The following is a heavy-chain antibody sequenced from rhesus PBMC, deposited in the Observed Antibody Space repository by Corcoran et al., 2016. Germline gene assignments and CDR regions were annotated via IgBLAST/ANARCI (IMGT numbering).Heavy chain of an antibody. V-gene: IGHV5-2*01. Sequence: EVQLVQSGAEVKRPGESLKISCKTSGYSFTSYWIRWGRQMPGKGLEWMGAIVPSDSDTRYSPSFQGQVTISADKSISTAYLQWSSLKASDSATYYCAKEDGSSFFDYWGQGVLVTVSS. CDR3: AKEDGSSFFDY. J-gene: IGHJ4*01. CDR1: GYSFTSYW. D-gene: IGHD4-29*01. CDR2: IVPSDSDT.